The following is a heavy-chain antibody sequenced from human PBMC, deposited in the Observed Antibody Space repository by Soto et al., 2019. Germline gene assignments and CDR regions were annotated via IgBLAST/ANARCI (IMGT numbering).Heavy chain of an antibody. J-gene: IGHJ6*02. D-gene: IGHD1-1*01. CDR1: GLTFSSYS. Sequence: EVQLVESGGGLVKPGGSLRLSCAASGLTFSSYSMNWVRQPPGKGPEWISYISGSSTTIYYADSVKGRFTISRDNAKDSLYLQMNSLRDDDTAVYYCARHGPHGRVQVGYSYGMDVWGQGTTVTVSS. CDR3: ARHGPHGRVQVGYSYGMDV. CDR2: ISGSSTTI. V-gene: IGHV3-48*02.